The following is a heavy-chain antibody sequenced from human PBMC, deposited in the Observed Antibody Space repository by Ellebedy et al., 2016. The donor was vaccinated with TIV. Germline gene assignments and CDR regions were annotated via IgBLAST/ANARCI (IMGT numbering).Heavy chain of an antibody. CDR1: GYTFTSYY. CDR3: ARVRGGVGATNGFDY. D-gene: IGHD1-26*01. CDR2: INPSGGST. V-gene: IGHV1-46*04. Sequence: AASVKVSCKASGYTFTSYYMHWVRQAPGQGLEWMGIINPSGGSTSYAQKLQGRVTMTRDTSTSTVYMELSSLRSEDTAVYYSARVRGGVGATNGFDYWGQGTLVTVSS. J-gene: IGHJ4*02.